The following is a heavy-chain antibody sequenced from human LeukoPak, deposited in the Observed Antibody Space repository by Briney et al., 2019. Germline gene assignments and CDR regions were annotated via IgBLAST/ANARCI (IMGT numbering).Heavy chain of an antibody. D-gene: IGHD2-8*01. Sequence: PGRSLRLSCTASGFTFGDYAMSWFRQAPGKGLEWVGFIRKKGFGGTTEYAASVKGRFTISRDDSKSIAYLQMNSLKTEDTAVYYCTRANCVNGVCYHFDYWGQGTLVTVSS. CDR1: GFTFGDYA. CDR2: IRKKGFGGTT. V-gene: IGHV3-49*03. J-gene: IGHJ4*02. CDR3: TRANCVNGVCYHFDY.